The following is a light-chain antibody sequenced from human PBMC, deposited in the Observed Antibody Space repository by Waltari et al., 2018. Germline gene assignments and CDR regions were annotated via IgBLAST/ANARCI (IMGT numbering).Light chain of an antibody. Sequence: AIRMTQSPSSFSASTGDRVPITCRASQGISSYLAWYQQKPGKAPKLLIYAASTLQSGVPSRFSGSGSGTDFTLTISCLQSEDFATYYCQQYYSYLITFGQGTRLEIK. J-gene: IGKJ5*01. V-gene: IGKV1-8*01. CDR2: AAS. CDR1: QGISSY. CDR3: QQYYSYLIT.